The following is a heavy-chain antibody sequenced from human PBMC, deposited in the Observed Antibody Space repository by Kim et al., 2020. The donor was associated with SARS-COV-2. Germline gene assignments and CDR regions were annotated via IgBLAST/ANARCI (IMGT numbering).Heavy chain of an antibody. D-gene: IGHD4-4*01. J-gene: IGHJ6*02. Sequence: GGSLRLSCAASGFTFSNAWMSWVRQAPGKGLEWVGRIKSKTDGGTTDYAAPVKGRFTISRDDSKNTLYLQMNSLKTEDTAVYYCTINDYSNYERGPYYYYYGMDVWGQGTTVTVSS. CDR2: IKSKTDGGTT. V-gene: IGHV3-15*01. CDR1: GFTFSNAW. CDR3: TINDYSNYERGPYYYYYGMDV.